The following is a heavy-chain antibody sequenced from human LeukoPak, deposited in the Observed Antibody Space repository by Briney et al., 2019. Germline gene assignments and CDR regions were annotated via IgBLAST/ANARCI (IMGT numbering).Heavy chain of an antibody. V-gene: IGHV4-59*08. CDR1: GGSISSYY. J-gene: IGHJ4*02. CDR2: VYSSGST. D-gene: IGHD6-19*01. CDR3: ARLAVAMIDY. Sequence: KTSETLSLTCTVSGGSISSYYWSWIRQPPGKGLEWIGHVYSSGSTNYSPSFKSRVTILVDTSKNQFSLKLSSVTAADTAVYYCARLAVAMIDYWGQGTLVTVSS.